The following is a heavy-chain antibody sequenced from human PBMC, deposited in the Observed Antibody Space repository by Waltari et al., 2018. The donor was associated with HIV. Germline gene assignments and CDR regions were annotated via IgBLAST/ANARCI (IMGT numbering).Heavy chain of an antibody. V-gene: IGHV4-61*02. J-gene: IGHJ4*02. CDR2: IYTSGCT. Sequence: QVQLQESGPGLEKPSQTLSLTCTVSGGSISSGSYYWRWIRQPAGKGLEWIGRIYTSGCTYYNPSHKSRVTISVDTSKNQFSLELSSGTAADTAVYYCAREAFRAGYYWGQGTLVTVSS. CDR1: GGSISSGSYY. D-gene: IGHD3-3*02. CDR3: AREAFRAGYY.